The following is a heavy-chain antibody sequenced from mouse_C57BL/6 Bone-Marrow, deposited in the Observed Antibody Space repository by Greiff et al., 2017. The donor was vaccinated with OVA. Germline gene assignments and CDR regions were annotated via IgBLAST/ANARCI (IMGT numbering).Heavy chain of an antibody. J-gene: IGHJ1*03. V-gene: IGHV1-61*01. CDR2: IDPSDSET. D-gene: IGHD1-1*01. CDR1: GYTFTSYW. Sequence: QVQLQQSGAELVKPGASVKMSCKASGYTFTSYWITWVKQRPGQGLEWIGNIDPSDSETHYNQKFKDKATLTVDKSSSTAYMQLSSLTSEDSAVYYCARWGTTVVATEYFDVWGTGTTVTVSS. CDR3: ARWGTTVVATEYFDV.